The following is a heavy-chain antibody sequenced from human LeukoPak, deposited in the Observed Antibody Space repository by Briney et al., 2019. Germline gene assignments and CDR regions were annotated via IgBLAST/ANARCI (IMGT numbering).Heavy chain of an antibody. CDR3: ARGLTAAEN. D-gene: IGHD6-13*01. Sequence: PSETLSLTRAVYGGSFSGYYWSWIRQPPGKGLEWIGEINHSGSTNYNPSLKSRVTISVDTSKNQFSLKLSSVTAADTAVYYCARGLTAAENWGQGTLVTVSS. CDR2: INHSGST. V-gene: IGHV4-34*01. CDR1: GGSFSGYY. J-gene: IGHJ4*02.